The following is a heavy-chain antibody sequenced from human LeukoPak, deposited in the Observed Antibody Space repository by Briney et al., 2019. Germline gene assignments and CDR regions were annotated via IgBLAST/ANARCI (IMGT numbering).Heavy chain of an antibody. CDR3: ARQGYSSSLDY. D-gene: IGHD6-6*01. V-gene: IGHV4-4*09. Sequence: SETLSLTCTVSGGSISSYYWSWIRQPPGKGLEWIGYIYTSGSTNCNPSLKSRVTISVDTSKNQFSLKLSSVTAADTAVYYCARQGYSSSLDYWGQGTLVTVSS. CDR2: IYTSGST. J-gene: IGHJ4*02. CDR1: GGSISSYY.